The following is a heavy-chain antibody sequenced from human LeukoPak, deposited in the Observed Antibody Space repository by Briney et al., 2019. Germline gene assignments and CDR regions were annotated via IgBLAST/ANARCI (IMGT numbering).Heavy chain of an antibody. CDR1: GGSISSGSSY. J-gene: IGHJ4*02. D-gene: IGHD2-15*01. CDR3: AKVLGGTCFDY. CDR2: ISYSGST. Sequence: SETLSLTCTVSGGSISSGSSYWCWIRQPPGKGLEWIRYISYSGSTNYNPSLKSRVTISVDTSNKQFSLKLTSVTAADTAVSYCAKVLGGTCFDYWGQGTLVTVSS. V-gene: IGHV4-61*01.